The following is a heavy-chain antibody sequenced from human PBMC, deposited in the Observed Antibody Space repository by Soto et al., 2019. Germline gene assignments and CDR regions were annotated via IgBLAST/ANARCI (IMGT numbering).Heavy chain of an antibody. CDR2: MNPNSGNT. D-gene: IGHD3-10*01. Sequence: ASVKVSCNASGYNFTRYDINWVRQATGQGLERMGWMNPNSGNTGYAQKFQGRVTMTRNTSISTAYMELSSLRSEDTAVYYCAPPRGPYGSWSYPFDYWGEGSLVADSS. CDR3: APPRGPYGSWSYPFDY. J-gene: IGHJ4*02. CDR1: GYNFTRYD. V-gene: IGHV1-8*01.